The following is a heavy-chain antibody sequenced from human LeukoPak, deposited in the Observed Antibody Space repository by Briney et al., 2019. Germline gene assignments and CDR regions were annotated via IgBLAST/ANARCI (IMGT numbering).Heavy chain of an antibody. CDR2: INHSGST. J-gene: IGHJ4*02. V-gene: IGHV4-34*01. D-gene: IGHD3-10*01. Sequence: SETLSLTCAVYGGSFNGYYWSWIRQPPGKGLEWIGEINHSGSTNYNPSLKSRVTISVDTSKNQFSLKLSSVTAADTAVYYCASSRTHYYGSGRSYFDYWGQGTLVTVSS. CDR3: ASSRTHYYGSGRSYFDY. CDR1: GGSFNGYY.